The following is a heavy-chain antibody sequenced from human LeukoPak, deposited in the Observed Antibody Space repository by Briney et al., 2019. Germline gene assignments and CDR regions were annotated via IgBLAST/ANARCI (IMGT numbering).Heavy chain of an antibody. CDR3: GRGYYSSGRCDFFDI. J-gene: IGHJ3*02. CDR2: ISIDGNGK. CDR1: GFTFSTSV. D-gene: IGHD6-19*01. Sequence: GGSLRLSCVASGFTFSTSVMHWVRQAPGKGVEGVAGISIDGNGKYHADSVRGRFTIYRDNSKNTLYLQMNSLRAEDTALYYCGRGYYSSGRCDFFDIWGQGTMVTVSS. V-gene: IGHV3-30*04.